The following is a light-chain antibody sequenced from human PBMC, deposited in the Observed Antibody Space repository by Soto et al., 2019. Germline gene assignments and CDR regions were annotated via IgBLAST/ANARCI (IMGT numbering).Light chain of an antibody. CDR3: LLNLGGLWV. Sequence: QTVVTQEPSLTVSPGGTVTLTCASSTGAVTSINYPNWFQQKPGQTPRPLVSRTSKKHSWTPVRFSGSLLGGKAALTLSGVQTEDEAEYYCLLNLGGLWVFGGGT. CDR1: TGAVTSINY. J-gene: IGLJ3*02. CDR2: RTS. V-gene: IGLV7-43*01.